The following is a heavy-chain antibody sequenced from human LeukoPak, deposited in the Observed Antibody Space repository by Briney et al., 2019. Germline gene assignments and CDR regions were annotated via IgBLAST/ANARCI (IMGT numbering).Heavy chain of an antibody. J-gene: IGHJ4*02. D-gene: IGHD6-13*01. CDR1: TFNFSDYG. Sequence: GGSLRLSCGDSTFNFSDYGMHWVRQAPGKGLEWLALISYDGRTKSYADSLKGRFTISRDTAKNSLYLQMNSLRAEDTALYYCARLKAAAGSNFDYWGQGTLVTVSS. CDR3: ARLKAAAGSNFDY. CDR2: ISYDGRTK. V-gene: IGHV3-30*03.